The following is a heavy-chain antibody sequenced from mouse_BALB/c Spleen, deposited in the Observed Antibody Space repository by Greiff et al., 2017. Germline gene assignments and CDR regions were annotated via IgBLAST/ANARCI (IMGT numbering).Heavy chain of an antibody. V-gene: IGHV3-8*02. D-gene: IGHD2-3*01. J-gene: IGHJ4*01. Sequence: EVMLVESGPSLVKPSQTLSLTCSVTGDSITSGYWNWIRKFPGNKLEYMGYISYSGSTYYNPSLKSRISITRDTSKNQYYLQLNSVTTEDTATYYCASRGLLPYYYAMDYWGQGTSVTVSS. CDR2: ISYSGST. CDR1: GDSITSGY. CDR3: ASRGLLPYYYAMDY.